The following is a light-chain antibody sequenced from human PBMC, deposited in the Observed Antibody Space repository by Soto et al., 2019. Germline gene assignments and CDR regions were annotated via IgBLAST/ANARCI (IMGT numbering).Light chain of an antibody. CDR2: GYN. V-gene: IGLV1-40*01. CDR1: SSNIGAGYD. Sequence: QSVLTQPPSVSGAPGPRVTICCTGSSSNIGAGYDVHWYQQLPGTAPKLLVYGYNNRPSGVPDRVSVSKSGTSASLTITGLQAEDEADYYCQSYGSSLSAWVFGGGTKVTVL. CDR3: QSYGSSLSAWV. J-gene: IGLJ2*01.